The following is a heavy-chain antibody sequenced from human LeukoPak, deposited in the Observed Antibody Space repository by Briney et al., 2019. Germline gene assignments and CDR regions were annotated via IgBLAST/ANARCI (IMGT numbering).Heavy chain of an antibody. Sequence: GGSLRLSCAASGFTFSSYAMSWVRQAPGKGLEWVSAISGSGGSTYYAGSVKARFSISRDNSKDTLYLQMDSLRVDDTAVYYCARYITGPNTAFDIWGQGTRVTVSS. CDR1: GFTFSSYA. V-gene: IGHV3-23*01. CDR3: ARYITGPNTAFDI. CDR2: ISGSGGST. J-gene: IGHJ3*02. D-gene: IGHD1-1*01.